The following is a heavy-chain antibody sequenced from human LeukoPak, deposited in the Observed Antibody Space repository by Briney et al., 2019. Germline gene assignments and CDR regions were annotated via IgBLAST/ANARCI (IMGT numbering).Heavy chain of an antibody. J-gene: IGHJ4*02. CDR2: IKEDGSRI. Sequence: GGSLRLSCAGTGFTFSNYWMNWVRQAPGKGLEWVANIKEDGSRINYVDSEKGRFTISKDNAKNSVYLQMDNLRAEDTAVYYCVGSSGWLFDYWGQGILVAVSS. CDR1: GFTFSNYW. D-gene: IGHD6-19*01. CDR3: VGSSGWLFDY. V-gene: IGHV3-7*01.